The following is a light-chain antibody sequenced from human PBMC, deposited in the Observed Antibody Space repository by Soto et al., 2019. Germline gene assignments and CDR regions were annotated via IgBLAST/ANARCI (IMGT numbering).Light chain of an antibody. J-gene: IGKJ2*01. Sequence: EIVMTQSPATLSVSPGERATLSCRASQSISSNLAWYQQKPGQAPRLLIYGASTRATGIPARFSGSGSGTEFTLTISSLQSDDFALYYCQQYDNWPFTFGQGTKLEIK. V-gene: IGKV3-15*01. CDR2: GAS. CDR1: QSISSN. CDR3: QQYDNWPFT.